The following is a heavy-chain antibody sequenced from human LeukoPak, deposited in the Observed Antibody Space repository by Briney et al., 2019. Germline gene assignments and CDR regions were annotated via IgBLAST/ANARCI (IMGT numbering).Heavy chain of an antibody. V-gene: IGHV1-2*02. CDR3: ARGIAARRIDP. J-gene: IGHJ5*02. CDR1: GYTFTGYY. D-gene: IGHD6-6*01. Sequence: ASVTVSCKASGYTFTGYYLHWVRQAPGQGLEWMGWINPNSSGTTYAQKFQGRVTMTRDTSISTAYMELSSLRSDDTAVYYCARGIAARRIDPWGQGTLVTVSS. CDR2: INPNSSGT.